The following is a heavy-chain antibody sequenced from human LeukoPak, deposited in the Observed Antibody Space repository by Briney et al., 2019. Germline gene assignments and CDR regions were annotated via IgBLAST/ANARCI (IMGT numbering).Heavy chain of an antibody. V-gene: IGHV3-23*01. CDR3: AKPPEGCSSTSCYFGY. CDR1: GFTFRTYA. Sequence: SLGSLKLSCAASGFTFRTYAMSWVRQTPGKGLDWVSVTSGSGGSTYYADSVRGRFTISRDNSRNTLYLQMNSLRVEDTAVYYCAKPPEGCSSTSCYFGYWGQGTLVTVSS. J-gene: IGHJ4*02. D-gene: IGHD2-2*01. CDR2: TSGSGGST.